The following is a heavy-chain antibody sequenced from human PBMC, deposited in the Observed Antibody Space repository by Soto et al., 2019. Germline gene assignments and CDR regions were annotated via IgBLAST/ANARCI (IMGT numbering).Heavy chain of an antibody. CDR1: GGSFSGYY. CDR3: ARDTALDY. D-gene: IGHD2-21*02. Sequence: SETLSLTCAVYGGSFSGYYWSWIRQPPGKGLEWIGEINHSGSTNYNPSLKSRVTISVDTSKNQFSLNLTSVTAADTAVYYCARDTALDYWGRGTLVTVSS. V-gene: IGHV4-34*01. J-gene: IGHJ4*02. CDR2: INHSGST.